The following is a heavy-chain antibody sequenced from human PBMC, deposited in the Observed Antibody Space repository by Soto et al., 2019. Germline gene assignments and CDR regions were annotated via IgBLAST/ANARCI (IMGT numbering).Heavy chain of an antibody. CDR2: MYSAGTT. Sequence: GGSLRLPCAASGVPVSTNYMHLVRQAPGKGPEWVSVMYSAGTTHYTDSVKGRFTISRDNSKNTVYLEMNSLRVEDTAVYYCASGKSYGYPNWAFDYWGQGTLVTVSS. CDR1: GVPVSTNY. CDR3: ASGKSYGYPNWAFDY. V-gene: IGHV3-53*01. J-gene: IGHJ4*02. D-gene: IGHD5-18*01.